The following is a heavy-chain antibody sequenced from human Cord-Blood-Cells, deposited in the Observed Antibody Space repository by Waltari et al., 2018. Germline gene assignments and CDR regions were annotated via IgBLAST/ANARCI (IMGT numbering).Heavy chain of an antibody. D-gene: IGHD2-2*01. J-gene: IGHJ5*02. CDR2: IYHSGST. Sequence: QVQLQESGPGLVKPSETLSLTCTVSGYSISSGYYWGWIRQPPGKGLEWIGSIYHSGSTSYNPSLKSRVTISVDTSKNQFSLKLSSVTAADTAVYYCASGVVVPANYWFDPWGQGTLVTVSS. CDR3: ASGVVVPANYWFDP. V-gene: IGHV4-38-2*02. CDR1: GYSISSGYY.